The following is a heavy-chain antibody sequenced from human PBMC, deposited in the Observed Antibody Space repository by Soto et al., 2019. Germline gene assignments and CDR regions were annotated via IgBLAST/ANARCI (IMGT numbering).Heavy chain of an antibody. V-gene: IGHV3-23*01. CDR1: GFTFNDYA. J-gene: IGHJ4*02. D-gene: IGHD4-4*01. CDR2: IGGSGGNR. CDR3: ARVASDYINSIDH. Sequence: EVQLLESGGDLVQPGGSLRLSCAASGFTFNDYAMTWVRQAPGKGLEWVSAIGGSGGNRYYAASVKGRFTISRDNSKDTLDLQMNRLRVEDTDVYYCARVASDYINSIDHWGQGILVTVSS.